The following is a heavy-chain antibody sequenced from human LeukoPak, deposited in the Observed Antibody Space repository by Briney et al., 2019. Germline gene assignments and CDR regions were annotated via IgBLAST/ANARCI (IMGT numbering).Heavy chain of an antibody. V-gene: IGHV3-7*03. CDR2: IKQDGREK. Sequence: GGSLRLSCAASGFTFSSYWMSWVRQAPGKGLEWVANIKQDGREKYYVDSVKGRFTISRDNAKNSLYLQMNSLRAEDTAVYYCARDHGGYCSGGSCYLAEYFQHWGQGTLVTVSS. CDR1: GFTFSSYW. CDR3: ARDHGGYCSGGSCYLAEYFQH. D-gene: IGHD2-15*01. J-gene: IGHJ1*01.